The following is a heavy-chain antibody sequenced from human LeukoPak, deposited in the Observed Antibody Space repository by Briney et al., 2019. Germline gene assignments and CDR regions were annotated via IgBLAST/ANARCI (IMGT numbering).Heavy chain of an antibody. Sequence: PGGSLRLSCAASGFTFSSYAMHWVRQAPGKGLEWVAVISYDGSNKYYADSVKGRFTISRDNSKNTLYLQMNSLRAEDTAVYYCARGGVGFRPFIDYWGQGTLVTVSS. V-gene: IGHV3-30-3*01. D-gene: IGHD2-15*01. CDR2: ISYDGSNK. J-gene: IGHJ4*02. CDR3: ARGGVGFRPFIDY. CDR1: GFTFSSYA.